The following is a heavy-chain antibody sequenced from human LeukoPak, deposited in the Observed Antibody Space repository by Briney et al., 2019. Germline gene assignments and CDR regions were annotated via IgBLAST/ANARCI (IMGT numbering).Heavy chain of an antibody. Sequence: PGRSLRLSCAASGFTFSSYGMHWVRQAPGKGLEWVAVISYDGSNKYYADSVKGRFTISRDNSKNTLYLQMNSLRAEDTAVYYCAKVCSTVTLGYWGQGTLVTVSS. CDR3: AKVCSTVTLGY. J-gene: IGHJ4*02. CDR2: ISYDGSNK. V-gene: IGHV3-30*12. D-gene: IGHD4-17*01. CDR1: GFTFSSYG.